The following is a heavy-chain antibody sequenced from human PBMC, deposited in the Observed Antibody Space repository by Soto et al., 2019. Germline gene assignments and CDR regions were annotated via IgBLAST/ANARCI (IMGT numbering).Heavy chain of an antibody. V-gene: IGHV3-74*01. CDR1: GLFSSYW. D-gene: IGHD6-13*01. Sequence: GGSLRLSCAASGLFSSYWMHWVRQAPGKGLVWVSRIDSAGTTINYADSVKGRFTISRDNAQNTLNLKMENLRVEDTAVYYCARGPPDYSTSGYVGDYWGQGALVTVSS. CDR2: IDSAGTTI. CDR3: ARGPPDYSTSGYVGDY. J-gene: IGHJ4*01.